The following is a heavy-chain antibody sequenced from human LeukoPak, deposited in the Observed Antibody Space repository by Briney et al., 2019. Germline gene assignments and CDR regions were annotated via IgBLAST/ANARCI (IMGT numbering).Heavy chain of an antibody. CDR3: ARAYDSSGYYNDAFDI. Sequence: ASVKVSCKASGYTFTGCYMHWVRQAPGQGLEWMGWINPNSGGTNYAQKFQGWVTMTRDTSISTAYMELSRLRSDDTAVYYCARAYDSSGYYNDAFDIWGQGTMVTVSS. J-gene: IGHJ3*02. CDR2: INPNSGGT. CDR1: GYTFTGCY. D-gene: IGHD3-22*01. V-gene: IGHV1-2*04.